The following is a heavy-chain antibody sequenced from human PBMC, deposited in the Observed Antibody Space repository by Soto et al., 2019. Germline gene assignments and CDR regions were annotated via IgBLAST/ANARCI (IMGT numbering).Heavy chain of an antibody. V-gene: IGHV3-23*01. CDR3: AKEGSGGYYGHWYFDL. Sequence: EVQLLESGGGLVQPGGSLRLSCAASGFTFSSYAMSWVRQAPGKGLEWVSAISGSGGSTYYADSVKGRFTISRDNSKNTLYLQMNSLIAEDTAVYYCAKEGSGGYYGHWYFDLWGRGTLVTVSS. CDR1: GFTFSSYA. D-gene: IGHD3-22*01. CDR2: ISGSGGST. J-gene: IGHJ2*01.